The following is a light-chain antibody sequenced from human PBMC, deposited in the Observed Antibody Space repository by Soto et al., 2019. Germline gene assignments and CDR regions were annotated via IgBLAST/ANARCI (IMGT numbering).Light chain of an antibody. CDR1: QSVSNN. Sequence: EIVMTQSPATLSVSPGERATLSSRASQSVSNNLVWYQQTPGQAPRLLMYGASTRATGIPARFSGSGSGTEFTLTISSLQSEDFAVYYCQQYNNWPPAFGQGSKVEV. J-gene: IGKJ1*01. CDR2: GAS. V-gene: IGKV3-15*01. CDR3: QQYNNWPPA.